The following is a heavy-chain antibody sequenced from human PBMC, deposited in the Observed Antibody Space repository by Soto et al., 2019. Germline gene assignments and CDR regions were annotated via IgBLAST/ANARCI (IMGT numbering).Heavy chain of an antibody. CDR3: ARWRDGDY. J-gene: IGHJ4*02. V-gene: IGHV1-18*01. D-gene: IGHD3-3*01. CDR2: ISAHNGNT. CDR1: GYGFTTYG. Sequence: QVHLVQSGAEVKKPGASVKVSCKGSGYGFTTYGITWVRQDPGQGLEWMAWISAHNGNTNYAQKRQGRVTVTRDTATSTAYMELRSQRSDDTAVYYCARWRDGDYLGQGALVTVSS.